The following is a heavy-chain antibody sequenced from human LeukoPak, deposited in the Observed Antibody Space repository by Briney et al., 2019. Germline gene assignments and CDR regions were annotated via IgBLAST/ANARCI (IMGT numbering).Heavy chain of an antibody. J-gene: IGHJ4*02. CDR2: IYYSGST. CDR1: GGSISSGGYY. V-gene: IGHV4-31*03. Sequence: SETLSLTCTVSGGSISSGGYYWSWIRQHPGTGLEWIGYIYYSGSTYYNPSLKSRVTISVDTSKNQFSLKLSSVTAADTAVYYCARDRAGTTLFGYWGQGTLVTVSS. D-gene: IGHD1-1*01. CDR3: ARDRAGTTLFGY.